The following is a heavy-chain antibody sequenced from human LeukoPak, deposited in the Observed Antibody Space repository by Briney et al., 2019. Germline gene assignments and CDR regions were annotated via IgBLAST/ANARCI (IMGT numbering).Heavy chain of an antibody. D-gene: IGHD5-18*01. CDR3: VRYSYGNDYFDY. CDR2: IIPIFGTA. CDR1: GGTFSSYA. J-gene: IGHJ4*02. V-gene: IGHV1-69*06. Sequence: SVKVSCKASGGTFSSYAISWVRQAPGQGLEWMGGIIPIFGTANYAQKFQGGVTITADKSTSTAYMELSSLRSEDTAVYYCVRYSYGNDYFDYWGQGTLVTVSS.